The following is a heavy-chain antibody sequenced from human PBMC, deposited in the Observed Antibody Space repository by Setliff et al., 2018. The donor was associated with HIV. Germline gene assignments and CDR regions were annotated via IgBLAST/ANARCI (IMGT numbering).Heavy chain of an antibody. V-gene: IGHV7-4-1*02. J-gene: IGHJ4*02. D-gene: IGHD5-18*01. CDR3: ARGPWVQRWLGYFQN. Sequence: ASVKVSCKASGYSFTSYAITWVRQAPGQGLEWVGWINTNSGTPTYARDFTGRFVFSVDTSVNTAYLQISSLKSGDTGVYYCARGPWVQRWLGYFQNWGQGTQVTVSS. CDR1: GYSFTSYA. CDR2: INTNSGTP.